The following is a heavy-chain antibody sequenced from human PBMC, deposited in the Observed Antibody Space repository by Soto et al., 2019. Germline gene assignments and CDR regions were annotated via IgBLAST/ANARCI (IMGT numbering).Heavy chain of an antibody. Sequence: SETLSLTCTVSGASISSGYYYWSWNRQLPGKGLEWIGYIDHTGSTYYNPSLKSRVTISVDKSKNNFSLRLNSVTAADTAVYYCASGNHGVTGTSDYWGQGTLVTVSS. D-gene: IGHD1-7*01. CDR2: IDHTGST. J-gene: IGHJ4*02. V-gene: IGHV4-30-4*08. CDR3: ASGNHGVTGTSDY. CDR1: GASISSGYYY.